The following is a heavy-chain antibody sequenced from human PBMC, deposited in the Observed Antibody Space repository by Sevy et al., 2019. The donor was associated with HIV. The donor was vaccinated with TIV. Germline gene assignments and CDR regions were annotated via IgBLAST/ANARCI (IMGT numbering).Heavy chain of an antibody. CDR2: IKSKTDGGTT. CDR1: GFTFSNAW. V-gene: IGHV3-15*01. D-gene: IGHD2-15*01. J-gene: IGHJ4*01. CDR3: TTDQAAAINYYFDY. Sequence: LSLTCAASGFTFSNAWMSWVRQAPGKGLEWVGRIKSKTDGGTTDYAAPVKGRFTISRDDSKNTLYLQMNSLKTEDTAVYYCTTDQAAAINYYFDYWGHGTLVTVSS.